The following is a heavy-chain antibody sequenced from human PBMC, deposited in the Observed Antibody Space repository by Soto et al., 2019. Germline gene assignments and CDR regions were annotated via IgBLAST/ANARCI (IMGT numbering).Heavy chain of an antibody. CDR3: VVAHFDY. V-gene: IGHV3-7*01. J-gene: IGHJ4*02. CDR2: INEDGNDT. CDR1: GLTFRSYW. D-gene: IGHD2-15*01. Sequence: EVLMVESGGDLVQPGGSLRLSCSGSGLTFRSYWMNWVRQTPGKGLEWVANINEDGNDTYYMDSVKGRLTISRDNAKNSLYLQMNSLRAEDTAVYFCVVAHFDYWGQGTLVIVSS.